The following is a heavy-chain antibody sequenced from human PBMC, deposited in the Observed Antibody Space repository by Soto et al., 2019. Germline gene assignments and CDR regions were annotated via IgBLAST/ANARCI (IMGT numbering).Heavy chain of an antibody. CDR2: IVVGSGNT. V-gene: IGHV1-58*01. CDR1: GVTFTSCS. Sequence: SVEVSWEESGVTFTSCSVRWVRHARGQRLEWIGWIVVGSGNTNYAQKFQERVTITRDMSTSTAYMELSSLRSEDTAVYYCAAARHREVEADAFDIWGQGTMVTVSS. J-gene: IGHJ3*02. CDR3: AAARHREVEADAFDI. D-gene: IGHD2-15*01.